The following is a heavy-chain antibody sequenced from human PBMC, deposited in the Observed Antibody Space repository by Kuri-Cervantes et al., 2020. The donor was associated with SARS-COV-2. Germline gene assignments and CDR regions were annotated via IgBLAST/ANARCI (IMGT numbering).Heavy chain of an antibody. CDR1: GYTFTSYA. D-gene: IGHD1-26*01. V-gene: IGHV1-3*01. CDR2: INAGNGNT. Sequence: ASVKVSCKASGYTFTSYAMHWVRQAPGQRLEWMGWINAGNGNTKYSQKFQGRVTITRDTSASTAYMELSSLRSEDTAVYYCATEHRGSYGPMMYYYMDVWGKGTTVTVSS. CDR3: ATEHRGSYGPMMYYYMDV. J-gene: IGHJ6*03.